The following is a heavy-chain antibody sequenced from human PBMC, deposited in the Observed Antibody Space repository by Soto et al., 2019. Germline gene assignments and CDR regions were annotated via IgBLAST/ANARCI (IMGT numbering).Heavy chain of an antibody. CDR1: GFTVSSNY. V-gene: IGHV3-66*01. D-gene: IGHD3-3*01. J-gene: IGHJ6*04. CDR2: IYSGGST. Sequence: GGSLRLSCAASGFTVSSNYMSWVRQAPGKGLEWVSVIYSGGSTYYADSVKGRFTISRDNSKNTLYLQMNSLRAEDTAVYYCARVIVTIFSRGMDVWGKGTTVTVSS. CDR3: ARVIVTIFSRGMDV.